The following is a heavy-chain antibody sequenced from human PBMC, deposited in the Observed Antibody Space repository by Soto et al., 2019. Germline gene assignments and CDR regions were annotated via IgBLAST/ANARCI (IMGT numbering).Heavy chain of an antibody. CDR3: ARLRAGGYDSVVVLGDFDY. D-gene: IGHD5-12*01. CDR2: INHSGST. J-gene: IGHJ4*02. CDR1: GGSFSGYY. Sequence: SETLSLTCAVYGGSFSGYYWSWIRQPPGKGLEWIGEINHSGSTNYNPSLKSRVTISVDTSKNQFSLKLSSVTAADTAVYYCARLRAGGYDSVVVLGDFDYWGQGTLVTVSS. V-gene: IGHV4-34*01.